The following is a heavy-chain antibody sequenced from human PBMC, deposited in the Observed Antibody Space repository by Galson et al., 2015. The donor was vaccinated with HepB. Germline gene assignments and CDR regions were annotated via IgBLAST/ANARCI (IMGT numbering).Heavy chain of an antibody. CDR3: ASSRDGYNFHFDY. CDR1: GFTFSDYW. D-gene: IGHD5-24*01. V-gene: IGHV3-74*01. Sequence: SLILSCAASGFTFSDYWKYWVRQAPGKGLVWVSRINSDGSDTSYADFVKGRFTVSRANAKNSLYLQMNSLRAKDTAVYYCASSRDGYNFHFDYWGQGTLVTVSS. CDR2: INSDGSDT. J-gene: IGHJ4*02.